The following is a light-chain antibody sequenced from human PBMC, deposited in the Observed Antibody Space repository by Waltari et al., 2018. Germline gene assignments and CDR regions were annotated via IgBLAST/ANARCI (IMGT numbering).Light chain of an antibody. J-gene: IGLJ3*02. V-gene: IGLV2-23*02. Sequence: QSALTQPASVSVSPGQSITISCPGTSRYVGGYKYVSWYQQHPAKAPKLMIYNVSKRPSGVSNRFSGSKSGNTASLTISGLQAEDEADYYCCSYAGSTTSVVFGGGTKVTVL. CDR2: NVS. CDR1: SRYVGGYKY. CDR3: CSYAGSTTSVV.